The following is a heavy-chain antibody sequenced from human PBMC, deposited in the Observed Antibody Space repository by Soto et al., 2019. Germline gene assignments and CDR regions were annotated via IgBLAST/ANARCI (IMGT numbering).Heavy chain of an antibody. J-gene: IGHJ6*02. Sequence: SETLSLTCTVSGGSISSYYWSWIRQPPGKGLEWIGYIYYSGSTNYNPSLKSRVTISVDTSKNQFSLKLSSVTAADTAVYYCAGLEGTDYYYYGMDVWGQGTTVTVSS. CDR3: AGLEGTDYYYYGMDV. D-gene: IGHD1-1*01. CDR1: GGSISSYY. CDR2: IYYSGST. V-gene: IGHV4-59*01.